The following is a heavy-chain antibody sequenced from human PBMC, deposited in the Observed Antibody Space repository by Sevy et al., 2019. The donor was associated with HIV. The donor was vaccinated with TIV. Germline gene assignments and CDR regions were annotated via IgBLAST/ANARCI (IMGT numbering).Heavy chain of an antibody. V-gene: IGHV1-24*01. J-gene: IGHJ4*02. CDR1: GYTLTELS. D-gene: IGHD6-6*01. CDR3: ATVLVSSIAAPTFDY. Sequence: ASVKVSCKVSGYTLTELSMHWVRQAPGKGLEWMGGFDPEDGETIYAQKFQGGVTMTEDTSTDTAYMELSSLRSEDTAVYYCATVLVSSIAAPTFDYWGQGTLVTVSS. CDR2: FDPEDGET.